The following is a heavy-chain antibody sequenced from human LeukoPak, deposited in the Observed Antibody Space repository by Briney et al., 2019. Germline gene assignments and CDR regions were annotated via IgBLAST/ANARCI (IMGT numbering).Heavy chain of an antibody. CDR2: ISWNSGSI. V-gene: IGHV3-9*01. CDR3: ARDRKPTVPMGYFDL. D-gene: IGHD4-17*01. Sequence: GRSLRLSCAASGFTFDDYAMHWVRQAPGKGLEWVSGISWNSGSIGYADSVKGRFTISRDNSKNTLYLQMNSLRAEDTAVYYCARDRKPTVPMGYFDLWGRGTLVTVSS. J-gene: IGHJ2*01. CDR1: GFTFDDYA.